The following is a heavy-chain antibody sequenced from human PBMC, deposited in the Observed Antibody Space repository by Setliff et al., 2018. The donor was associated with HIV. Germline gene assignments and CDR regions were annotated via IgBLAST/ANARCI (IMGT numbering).Heavy chain of an antibody. D-gene: IGHD1-26*01. J-gene: IGHJ4*02. V-gene: IGHV4-34*01. Sequence: SETLSLTCAVYGGSFSDNYWSWIRQSPGKGLEWIGEINHSGRTKYSPSLRSRVSISVDTSKTQFSLKLSSVTAADTAVYYCARAYSGSFDYWGQGTLVTVSS. CDR2: INHSGRT. CDR3: ARAYSGSFDY. CDR1: GGSFSDNY.